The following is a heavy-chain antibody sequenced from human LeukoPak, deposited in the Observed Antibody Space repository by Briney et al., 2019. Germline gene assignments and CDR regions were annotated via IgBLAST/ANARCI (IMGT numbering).Heavy chain of an antibody. CDR3: AREVGIAAAGQVYFDY. D-gene: IGHD6-13*01. V-gene: IGHV4-59*01. CDR2: IYYSGST. Sequence: PSETLSLTCTVSGGSISSYYWSWIRQPPGKGLEWIGYIYYSGSTNYNPSLKSRVTISVDTSKNQFSLKLSSVTAADTAVYYCAREVGIAAAGQVYFDYWGQGTLVTVSS. CDR1: GGSISSYY. J-gene: IGHJ4*02.